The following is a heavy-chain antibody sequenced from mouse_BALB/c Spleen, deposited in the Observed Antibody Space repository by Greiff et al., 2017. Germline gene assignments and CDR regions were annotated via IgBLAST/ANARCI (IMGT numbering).Heavy chain of an antibody. CDR2: IRSKSNNYAT. CDR1: GFTFNTYA. V-gene: IGHV10-1*02. CDR3: VRHGFYGYEDPFAY. D-gene: IGHD2-2*01. Sequence: EVQRVESGGGLVQPKGSLKLSCAASGFTFNTYAMNWVRQAPGKGLEWVARIRSKSNNYATYYADSVKDRFTISRDDSQSMLYLQMNNLKTEDTAMYYCVRHGFYGYEDPFAYWGQGTLVTVSA. J-gene: IGHJ3*01.